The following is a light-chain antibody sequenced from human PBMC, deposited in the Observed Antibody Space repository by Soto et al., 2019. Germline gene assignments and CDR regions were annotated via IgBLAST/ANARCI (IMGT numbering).Light chain of an antibody. CDR2: DVS. V-gene: IGLV2-11*01. CDR1: STDVGGYNY. J-gene: IGLJ1*01. CDR3: CSYAGRDTLYV. Sequence: QSALTQPRSVSGSPGQSVTISCTETSTDVGGYNYVSWYQQHPGKVPKLILYDVSKRPSGVPDRFSGSKSGNTASLTISGLQAEDEADYYCCSYAGRDTLYVFGSGTKLTVL.